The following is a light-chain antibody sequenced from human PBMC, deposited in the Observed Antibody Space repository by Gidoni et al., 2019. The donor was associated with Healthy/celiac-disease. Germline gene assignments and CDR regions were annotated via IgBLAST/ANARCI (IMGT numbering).Light chain of an antibody. J-gene: IGKJ1*01. Sequence: DIQMTPPPSSLSASVGDRVTITCRASQSMSSYLNWYQQKPGKAPKLLIYAASRLPSGVPRRFRGSGAGTDFTLTISRLQPEDLATYYCQESYNTVAFGQGTKVEIK. CDR1: QSMSSY. CDR2: AAS. V-gene: IGKV1-39*01. CDR3: QESYNTVA.